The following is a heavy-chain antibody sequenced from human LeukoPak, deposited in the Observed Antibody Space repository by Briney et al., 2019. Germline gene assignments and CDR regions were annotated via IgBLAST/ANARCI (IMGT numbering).Heavy chain of an antibody. CDR2: IKEDGSVR. J-gene: IGHJ4*02. Sequence: GWTLRLSCAATGFSCSTFRMNWVREAPGKGLEWLASIKEDGSVRYYLDSVKGRFTISRDNAKNSLSLQVNGLRVEDTAVYYCASLSGVPEYRGQGTLVSVSS. CDR3: ASLSGVPEY. CDR1: GFSCSTFR. V-gene: IGHV3-7*01. D-gene: IGHD7-27*01.